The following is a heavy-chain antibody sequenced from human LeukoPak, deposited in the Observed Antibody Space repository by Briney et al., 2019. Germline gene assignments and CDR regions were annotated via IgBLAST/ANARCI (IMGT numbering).Heavy chain of an antibody. Sequence: SETLSLTCAVSGGSISSGGYSWSWIRQPPGKGLEWIGYIYHSGSTYYNPSLKSRVTISVDRSKNQFSLKLSSVTAADTAVYYCARGGQYYGLDYWGQGTLVTVSS. CDR3: ARGGQYYGLDY. CDR1: GGSISSGGYS. CDR2: IYHSGST. V-gene: IGHV4-30-2*01. J-gene: IGHJ4*02. D-gene: IGHD3-10*01.